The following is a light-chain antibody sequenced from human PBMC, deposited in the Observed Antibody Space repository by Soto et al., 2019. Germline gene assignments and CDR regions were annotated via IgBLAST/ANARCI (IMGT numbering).Light chain of an antibody. V-gene: IGLV2-14*01. CDR1: SSDVGGYNY. Sequence: QSALTQPASVSGSPGQSITISCSGTSSDVGGYNYVSWYQQGPGKAPKLMMYEVSNRPSGVSNRFSGSKSDNTASLTISGLQAEDEADYYCSSYTSSTTLIFGGGTNLTVL. CDR2: EVS. CDR3: SSYTSSTTLI. J-gene: IGLJ2*01.